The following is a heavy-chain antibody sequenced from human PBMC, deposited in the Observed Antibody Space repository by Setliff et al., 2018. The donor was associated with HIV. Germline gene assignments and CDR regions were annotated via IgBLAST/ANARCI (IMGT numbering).Heavy chain of an antibody. CDR1: GFTFSSNA. J-gene: IGHJ4*02. V-gene: IGHV3-23*01. CDR2: ISGSGITT. Sequence: GGSLRLSCAASGFTFSSNAMSWVRQAPGKGLEWVSAISGSGITTYYADSVKGRFTISRDNSKNTVHLQMNSLRAEDTAVYYCARVRLGELSSIDYWGQGTLVTVSS. CDR3: ARVRLGELSSIDY. D-gene: IGHD3-16*02.